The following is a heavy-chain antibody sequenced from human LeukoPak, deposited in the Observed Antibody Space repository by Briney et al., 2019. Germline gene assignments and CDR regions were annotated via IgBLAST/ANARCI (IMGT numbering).Heavy chain of an antibody. D-gene: IGHD3-10*01. CDR3: ARALGYFGSGGEA. Sequence: NPSETLSLTCTVSAASISSYFWNWIRQPAGKGLEWIGRIYPSGSTNYHPSLSSRVTMSVDTSKNQFPLKLRSVTATATAMNYGARALGYFGSGGEAWGQGTLVTVSS. J-gene: IGHJ5*02. CDR2: IYPSGST. CDR1: AASISSYF. V-gene: IGHV4-4*07.